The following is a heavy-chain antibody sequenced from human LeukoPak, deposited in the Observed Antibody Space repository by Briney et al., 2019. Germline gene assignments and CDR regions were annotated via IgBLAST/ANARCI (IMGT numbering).Heavy chain of an antibody. CDR1: GYTFSSYA. CDR3: ARSYDSSGYDYYFDY. D-gene: IGHD3-22*01. J-gene: IGHJ4*02. CDR2: INPNSGGT. Sequence: ASVKVSCKASGYTFSSYAMNWVRQAPGQGLEWMGWINPNSGGTNYAQKFQGRVTMTRDTSISTAYMELSRLRSDDTAVYYCARSYDSSGYDYYFDYWGQGTLVTVSS. V-gene: IGHV1-2*02.